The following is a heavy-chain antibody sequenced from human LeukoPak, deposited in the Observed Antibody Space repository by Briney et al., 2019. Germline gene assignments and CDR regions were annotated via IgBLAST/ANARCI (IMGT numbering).Heavy chain of an antibody. V-gene: IGHV1-18*01. CDR2: ISAYNGNT. J-gene: IGHJ5*02. Sequence: ASVKVSCKASGYTFTSYGISWVRQAPGQGLEWMGWISAYNGNTNYAQKLQGRVTMTTDTSTSTAYMELRSLRSDDTAVYYCARDRYYDFWSGYYGYFRFDPWGQGTLVTVSS. CDR1: GYTFTSYG. D-gene: IGHD3-3*01. CDR3: ARDRYYDFWSGYYGYFRFDP.